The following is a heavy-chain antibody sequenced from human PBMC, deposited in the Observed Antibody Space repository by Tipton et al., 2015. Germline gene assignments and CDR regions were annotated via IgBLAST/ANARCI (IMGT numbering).Heavy chain of an antibody. D-gene: IGHD2-2*01. J-gene: IGHJ6*02. CDR3: AKSLVSGDHQANPYYGMDV. CDR2: ISSNGGST. CDR1: GFTFRSYP. V-gene: IGHV3-64*04. Sequence: GSLRLSCSASGFTFRSYPMHWVRQAPGKGLEYVSAISSNGGSTFYADSVKGRFTISRDNSKNTVFLQMNSLRVDDTAVYYCAKSLVSGDHQANPYYGMDVWGQGTTVTVSS.